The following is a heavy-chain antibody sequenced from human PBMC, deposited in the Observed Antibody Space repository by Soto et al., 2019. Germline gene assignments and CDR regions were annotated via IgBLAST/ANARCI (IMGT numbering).Heavy chain of an antibody. V-gene: IGHV3-21*01. CDR3: ARDGAFCSGTGCRDYYHYMDF. CDR2: ISGSTSYT. Sequence: EVQLVESGGGLVKPGGSLRLSCAASGFSFSDYTMNWVRQAPGKGLEWVSSISGSTSYTYYADSLKGRFTVSRDNAEKSLYLQMHSLRAEDTAVYYCARDGAFCSGTGCRDYYHYMDFWGKGPRSPSP. J-gene: IGHJ6*03. CDR1: GFSFSDYT. D-gene: IGHD2-2*01.